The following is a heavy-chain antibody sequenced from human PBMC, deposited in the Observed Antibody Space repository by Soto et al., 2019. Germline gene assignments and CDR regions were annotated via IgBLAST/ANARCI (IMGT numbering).Heavy chain of an antibody. D-gene: IGHD3-10*01. CDR2: INPSGDAT. CDR3: TRDWELGY. J-gene: IGHJ4*02. CDR1: GFSFTTYY. V-gene: IGHV1-46*01. Sequence: ASVKVSCKASGFSFTTYYMHWVRQAPGQGLEWMGVINPSGDATTLAQRFKGRVTITKDTSASTVYMEMSSLRSEDSAVYYCTRDWELGYWGQGTLVTVSS.